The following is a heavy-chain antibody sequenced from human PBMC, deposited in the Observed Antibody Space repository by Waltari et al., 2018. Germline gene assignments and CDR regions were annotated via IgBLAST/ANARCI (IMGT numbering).Heavy chain of an antibody. CDR1: GGSISSSSYY. CDR3: ARDRASSGSDY. CDR2: IYYSGST. J-gene: IGHJ4*02. Sequence: QLQLQESGPGLVKPSETLSLTCTVSGGSISSSSYYWGWIRQPPGKGLGWIGSIYYSGSTYSNPSLKSLVTISVDTSKNQFSLKLSSVTAADTAVYYCARDRASSGSDYWGQGTLVTVSS. V-gene: IGHV4-39*07. D-gene: IGHD6-19*01.